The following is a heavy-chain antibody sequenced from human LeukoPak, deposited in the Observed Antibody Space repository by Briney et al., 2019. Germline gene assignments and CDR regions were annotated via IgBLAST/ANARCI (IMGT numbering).Heavy chain of an antibody. D-gene: IGHD3-10*01. CDR1: GASISRYH. J-gene: IGHJ4*01. V-gene: IGHV4-4*07. Sequence: SETLSLTSTVSGASISRYHWSWVRQAAGKGLEWIGRIYTSGITNYNPSLNSRVTISVDKPKNLFSLRLSSMTAADTAVYYCARDRQGDYYGAGAYSYYFDYWGHGTLVTVSS. CDR3: ARDRQGDYYGAGAYSYYFDY. CDR2: IYTSGIT.